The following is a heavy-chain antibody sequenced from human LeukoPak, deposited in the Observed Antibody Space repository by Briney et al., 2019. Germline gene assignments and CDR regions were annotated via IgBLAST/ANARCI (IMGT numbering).Heavy chain of an antibody. CDR2: IYTSGST. Sequence: SETLSLTCTVSGGSISSYYWSWIRQPAGKGLEWIGRIYTSGSTNYNPSLKSRVTMSVDTSKNQFSLKLSSVTAADTAVYYCASSYSSGRGAEPFGYWGQGTLVTVSS. J-gene: IGHJ4*02. V-gene: IGHV4-4*07. D-gene: IGHD6-19*01. CDR1: GGSISSYY. CDR3: ASSYSSGRGAEPFGY.